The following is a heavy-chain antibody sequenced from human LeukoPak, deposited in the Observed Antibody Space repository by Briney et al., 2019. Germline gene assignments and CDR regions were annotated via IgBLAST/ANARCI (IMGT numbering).Heavy chain of an antibody. CDR1: GFTVSSNY. Sequence: GGSLRLSYAASGFTVSSNYMSWVRQAPGKGLEWVSVIYSGGSTYYADSVKGRFTISRDNSKNTLYLQMNSLRAEDTAVYYCAGRGQLPYYYYGMDVWGQGTTVTVSS. J-gene: IGHJ6*02. V-gene: IGHV3-53*01. CDR2: IYSGGST. CDR3: AGRGQLPYYYYGMDV. D-gene: IGHD2-2*01.